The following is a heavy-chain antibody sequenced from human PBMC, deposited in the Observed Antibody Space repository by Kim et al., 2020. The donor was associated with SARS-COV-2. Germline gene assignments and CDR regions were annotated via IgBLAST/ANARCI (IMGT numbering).Heavy chain of an antibody. CDR2: ISYDGSNK. V-gene: IGHV3-30*18. D-gene: IGHD3-10*01. CDR1: GFTFSSYG. CDR3: AKPLGVWFGELSPFDY. J-gene: IGHJ4*02. Sequence: GGSLRLSCAASGFTFSSYGMHWVRQAPGKGLEWVAVISYDGSNKYYADSVKGRFTISRDNSKNTLYLQMNSLRAEDTAVYYCAKPLGVWFGELSPFDYWGQGTLVTVSS.